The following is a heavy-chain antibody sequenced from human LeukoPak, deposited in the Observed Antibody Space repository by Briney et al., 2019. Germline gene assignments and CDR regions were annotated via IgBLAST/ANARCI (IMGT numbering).Heavy chain of an antibody. Sequence: ASVKVSCKASGYTFTSYGISWVRQAPGQGLEWMGWISAYNGNTNYTQKLQGRVTMTTDTSTSTAYMELRSLRSDDTAVYYCARGRDVEYDFWSGPLTWGQGTLVTVSS. CDR2: ISAYNGNT. D-gene: IGHD3-3*01. J-gene: IGHJ5*02. V-gene: IGHV1-18*01. CDR1: GYTFTSYG. CDR3: ARGRDVEYDFWSGPLT.